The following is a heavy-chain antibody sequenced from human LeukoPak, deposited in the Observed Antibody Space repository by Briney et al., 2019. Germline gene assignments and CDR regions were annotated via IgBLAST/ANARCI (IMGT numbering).Heavy chain of an antibody. CDR2: INSDGSST. Sequence: GGSLRLSCAASGFTFSSYWMHWVRQAPGKGLVWVSRINSDGSSTNYADSVKGRFTISRDNAKNTLYLQMNSLRAEDTAVYYCAKGHYYDSRGYYYDQNGFDYWGQGTLVTVSS. D-gene: IGHD3-22*01. J-gene: IGHJ4*02. CDR1: GFTFSSYW. CDR3: AKGHYYDSRGYYYDQNGFDY. V-gene: IGHV3-74*01.